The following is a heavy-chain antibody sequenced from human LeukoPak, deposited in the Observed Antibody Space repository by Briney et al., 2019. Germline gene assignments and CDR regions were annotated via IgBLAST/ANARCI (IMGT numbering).Heavy chain of an antibody. D-gene: IGHD3-22*01. J-gene: IGHJ4*02. Sequence: SETLSLTCTVSGVSISSYYWSWIRQPPGKGLEWIGYINYSGSTKYNSSLKSRVTISVDTSKNQFSLKLSSVTAADTAVYYCARRDTMIVAHDYWGQGTLVTVSS. V-gene: IGHV4-59*08. CDR3: ARRDTMIVAHDY. CDR2: INYSGST. CDR1: GVSISSYY.